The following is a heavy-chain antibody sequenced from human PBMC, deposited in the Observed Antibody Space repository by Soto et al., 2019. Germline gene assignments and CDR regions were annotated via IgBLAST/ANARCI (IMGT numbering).Heavy chain of an antibody. Sequence: SVKVSCKASGYSFSFYGINWVQQAPGQGLEWMGGIIPIFGTANYAQKFQGRVTMTADESTSTAYMELSSLRSEDTAVYYCARDRGPSSGYYPYWFDPWGQGTLVTVSS. J-gene: IGHJ5*02. D-gene: IGHD3-22*01. CDR2: IIPIFGTA. CDR3: ARDRGPSSGYYPYWFDP. CDR1: GYSFSFYG. V-gene: IGHV1-69*13.